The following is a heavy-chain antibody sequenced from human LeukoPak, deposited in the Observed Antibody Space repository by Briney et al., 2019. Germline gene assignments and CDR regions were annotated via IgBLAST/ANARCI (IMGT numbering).Heavy chain of an antibody. CDR2: MHYTGSS. CDR3: ARVSGYCSSTSCRGIEY. J-gene: IGHJ4*02. V-gene: IGHV4-59*01. CDR1: GGSISGYY. D-gene: IGHD2-2*01. Sequence: SETLSLTCTVSGGSISGYYWSWNRQPPGKGLEWVGYMHYTGSSNYSPSLKSRVTISLDTSKNQFSLKLSSVTAADTAVYYCARVSGYCSSTSCRGIEYWGQGTLVTVS.